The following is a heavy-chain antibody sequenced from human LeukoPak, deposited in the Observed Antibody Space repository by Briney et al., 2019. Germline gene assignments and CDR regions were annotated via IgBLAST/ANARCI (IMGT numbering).Heavy chain of an antibody. Sequence: GASVKVSCKASGYTFTGYYMHWVRQAPGQGLEWMGWINPNSGGTNYAQKFQGRVTMTRDTSISTAYMELSSLRSEDTAVYYCARDTGGYSNYYFDYWGQGTLVTVSS. CDR1: GYTFTGYY. CDR2: INPNSGGT. V-gene: IGHV1-2*02. J-gene: IGHJ4*02. D-gene: IGHD4-11*01. CDR3: ARDTGGYSNYYFDY.